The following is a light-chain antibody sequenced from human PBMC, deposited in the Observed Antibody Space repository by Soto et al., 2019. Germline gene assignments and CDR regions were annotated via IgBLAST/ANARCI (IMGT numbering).Light chain of an antibody. V-gene: IGKV1-39*01. J-gene: IGKJ2*01. CDR1: QTILTY. Sequence: DIQMTQSPSSLSAFVGDRVTITCRASQTILTYLNWYQQKPGKAPKLLVYAASSLQSGVPSRFSGSGSWTDFTLTISSLQPEDFAPYYCQDGYSIMYTFGQGTKLEIK. CDR3: QDGYSIMYT. CDR2: AAS.